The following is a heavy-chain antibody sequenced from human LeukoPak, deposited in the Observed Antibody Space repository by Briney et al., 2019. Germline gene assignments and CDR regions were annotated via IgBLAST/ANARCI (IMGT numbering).Heavy chain of an antibody. CDR1: GFTFSSYG. CDR3: AKDLDTAMAMNYYYYYGMDV. J-gene: IGHJ6*02. CDR2: ISYDGSNK. D-gene: IGHD5-18*01. V-gene: IGHV3-30*18. Sequence: GGPLRLSCAASGFTFSSYGMHWVRQAPGKGLEWVAVISYDGSNKYYADSVKGRFTISRDNSKNTLYLQMNSLRAEDTAVYYCAKDLDTAMAMNYYYYYGMDVWGQRTTVTVSS.